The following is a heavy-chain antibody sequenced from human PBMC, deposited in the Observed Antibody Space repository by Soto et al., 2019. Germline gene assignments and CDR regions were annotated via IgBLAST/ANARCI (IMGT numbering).Heavy chain of an antibody. Sequence: SETLCLTWTVAGGSIISYCWSWIRKPTGKGLEWIGYIYYSGSTNYNPSLKSRVTISVDTSKNQFSLKLSSVTAADTAVYYCARLIYGDYGAEWFDPWGQGTLVTVSS. CDR2: IYYSGST. D-gene: IGHD4-17*01. CDR1: GGSIISYC. CDR3: ARLIYGDYGAEWFDP. V-gene: IGHV4-59*08. J-gene: IGHJ5*02.